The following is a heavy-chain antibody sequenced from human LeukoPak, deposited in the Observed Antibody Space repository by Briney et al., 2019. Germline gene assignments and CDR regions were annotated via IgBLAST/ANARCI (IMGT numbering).Heavy chain of an antibody. V-gene: IGHV1-46*01. CDR1: GYTFTSYY. D-gene: IGHD2-2*01. Sequence: ASVKVSCKASGYTFTSYYMHWVRQAPGQGLEWMGLINLSGGTTYYAQKFQGRVTMTNDMSTSTVYMELSSLRSEDTAVYYCARNLGDIVVVPAANDAFDIWGQGTMVTVSS. J-gene: IGHJ3*02. CDR3: ARNLGDIVVVPAANDAFDI. CDR2: INLSGGTT.